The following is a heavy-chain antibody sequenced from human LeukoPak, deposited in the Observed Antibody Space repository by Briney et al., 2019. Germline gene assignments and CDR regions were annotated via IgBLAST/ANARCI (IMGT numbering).Heavy chain of an antibody. CDR2: ISGSGGST. V-gene: IGHV3-23*01. CDR3: AKDVDDFWSGYSYFDY. D-gene: IGHD3-3*01. J-gene: IGHJ4*02. Sequence: GGSLRLSCAASGFTFSSYWMSWVRQAPGKGLEWVSAISGSGGSTYYADSVKGRFTISRDNSKNTLYLQMNSLRAEDTAVYYCAKDVDDFWSGYSYFDYWGQGTLVTVSS. CDR1: GFTFSSYW.